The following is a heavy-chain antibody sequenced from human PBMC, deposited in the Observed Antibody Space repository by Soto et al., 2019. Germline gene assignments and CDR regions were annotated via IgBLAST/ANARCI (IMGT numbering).Heavy chain of an antibody. CDR1: GYTFTNYA. Sequence: QVQLVQSGAEVKKPGASVKVSCKASGYTFTNYAMHWVRQAPGQRLEWMGWINAGNGNTKYSRKFQGRVTITRDTSASTAYMALSSLRSEDTAVYYCARGPGGPDGPGDYWGQGTLVTVSS. CDR2: INAGNGNT. V-gene: IGHV1-3*01. CDR3: ARGPGGPDGPGDY. J-gene: IGHJ4*02. D-gene: IGHD2-15*01.